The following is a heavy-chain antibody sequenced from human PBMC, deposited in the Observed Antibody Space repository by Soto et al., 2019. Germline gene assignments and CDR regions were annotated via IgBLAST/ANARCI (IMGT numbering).Heavy chain of an antibody. V-gene: IGHV6-1*01. CDR2: TYYRSSWYN. CDR3: AREFPYYVSSDSYLDY. Sequence: SQTLSLTCVVSGDSVSCNSAAWNWIRQSGLRGLEWLGRTYYRSSWYNDYAVSVKSRITVTPDTSKNQFSLHLNSVPPEDTAVYYHAREFPYYVSSDSYLDYWGQGALVTVSS. J-gene: IGHJ4*02. D-gene: IGHD3-16*01. CDR1: GDSVSCNSAA.